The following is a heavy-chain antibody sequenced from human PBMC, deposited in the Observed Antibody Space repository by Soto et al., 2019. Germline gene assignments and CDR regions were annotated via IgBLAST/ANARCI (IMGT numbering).Heavy chain of an antibody. CDR1: GFTFSSYS. J-gene: IGHJ6*03. D-gene: IGHD3-10*01. CDR2: ISSSSSYI. Sequence: GGSLRLSCAASGFTFSSYSMNWVRQAPGKGLEWVSSISSSSSYIYYADSVKGRFTISRDNAKNSLYLQMNSLRAEDTAVYYCASYLWFGELLSHYYYYYYMDVWGKGTTVTVSS. V-gene: IGHV3-21*01. CDR3: ASYLWFGELLSHYYYYYYMDV.